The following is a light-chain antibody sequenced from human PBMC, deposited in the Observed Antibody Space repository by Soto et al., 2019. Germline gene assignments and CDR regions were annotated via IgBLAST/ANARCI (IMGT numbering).Light chain of an antibody. CDR1: RSDVGGYNY. J-gene: IGLJ2*01. CDR3: FSYSTSRARI. CDR2: DVS. Sequence: QSALTQPASVSGSPGQSITISCTGTRSDVGGYNYVSWYKQRPGKAPKLVIYDVSHRPSGVSNRFFGSKSGITASLIISGRQAEDEADYYCFSYSTSRARIFGGGTKLTVL. V-gene: IGLV2-14*01.